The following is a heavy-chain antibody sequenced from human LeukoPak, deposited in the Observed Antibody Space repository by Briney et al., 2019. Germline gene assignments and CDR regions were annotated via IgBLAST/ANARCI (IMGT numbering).Heavy chain of an antibody. J-gene: IGHJ5*02. V-gene: IGHV3-53*01. CDR2: IYSGGST. D-gene: IGHD3-10*01. Sequence: GGSLRLSCAASGFTVSSNYMSWVRQAPGKGLEWVSVIYSGGSTYYADSVKGRFTISRDNSKNTLYLQMNSLRAEDTAVYYCARVLWFGEPEGFDLWGQGTLVTVSS. CDR3: ARVLWFGEPEGFDL. CDR1: GFTVSSNY.